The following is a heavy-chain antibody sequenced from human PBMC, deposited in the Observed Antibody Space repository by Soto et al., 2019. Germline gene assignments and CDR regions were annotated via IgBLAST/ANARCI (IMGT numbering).Heavy chain of an antibody. Sequence: GGSLRLSCAASGFTFSSYAMSWVRPDPGKGLEWVSAISGSGGGTYYADSVKGRFTISRDNSKNTLYLQMNSLRAEDTAVYYCARAAYYDYIWGSYRYWAPFDYWGQGTLVTVSS. V-gene: IGHV3-23*01. CDR2: ISGSGGGT. D-gene: IGHD3-16*02. CDR3: ARAAYYDYIWGSYRYWAPFDY. J-gene: IGHJ4*02. CDR1: GFTFSSYA.